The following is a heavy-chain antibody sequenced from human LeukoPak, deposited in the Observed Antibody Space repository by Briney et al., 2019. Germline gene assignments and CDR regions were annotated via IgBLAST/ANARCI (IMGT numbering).Heavy chain of an antibody. CDR1: GFTFSSYS. Sequence: GGSLRLSCAASGFTFSSYSMNWVRQAPGKGLEWVSYISSSSSTIYYADSVKGRFTISRDNAKNSLCLQMNSLRAEDTAVYYCASTTYYYDSSGYYSFGNFWGQGTMVTVSS. J-gene: IGHJ3*01. V-gene: IGHV3-48*04. D-gene: IGHD3-22*01. CDR3: ASTTYYYDSSGYYSFGNF. CDR2: ISSSSSTI.